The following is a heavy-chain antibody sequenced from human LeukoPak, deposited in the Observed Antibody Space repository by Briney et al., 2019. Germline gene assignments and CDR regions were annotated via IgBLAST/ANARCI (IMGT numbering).Heavy chain of an antibody. CDR3: ADWGYCSRGSCYSDSNPLTAEYFQH. J-gene: IGHJ1*01. Sequence: SVKVSCKASGGTFSSYAISWVRHAPGQGLEWMGGIIPIFGTANYAQKFQGRVTINADESTSTAYMELSSLRSEDTAVYYCADWGYCSRGSCYSDSNPLTAEYFQHWGQGTLVTVSS. D-gene: IGHD2-15*01. CDR1: GGTFSSYA. V-gene: IGHV1-69*01. CDR2: IIPIFGTA.